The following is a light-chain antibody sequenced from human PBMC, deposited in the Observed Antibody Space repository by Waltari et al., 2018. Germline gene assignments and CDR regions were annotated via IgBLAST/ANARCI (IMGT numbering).Light chain of an antibody. J-gene: IGKJ4*01. CDR2: AAS. CDR1: QSISSY. Sequence: DIQMTQSPSSLSASVGDRVTITCRASQSISSYLNWYQQKPGKAPELLINAASSLQSGVPSRFRGSGSGTDFTLTISSLQPEDFATYYCQQSYSTPLTFGGGTKVEIK. V-gene: IGKV1-39*01. CDR3: QQSYSTPLT.